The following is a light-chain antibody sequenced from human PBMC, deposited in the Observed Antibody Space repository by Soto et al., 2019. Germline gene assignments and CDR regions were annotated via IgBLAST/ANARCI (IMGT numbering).Light chain of an antibody. J-gene: IGKJ4*01. CDR2: KAS. CDR3: QQYNTYPLT. CDR1: QSISTW. Sequence: DIQMTQSPSTLSASVGDRVTITCRASQSISTWLAWYQQKAGKAPKLLIYKASSLEGGVPSRFSGSGSATEFNITISSLQPDDFATYYCQQYNTYPLTFAGGTTVDIK. V-gene: IGKV1-5*03.